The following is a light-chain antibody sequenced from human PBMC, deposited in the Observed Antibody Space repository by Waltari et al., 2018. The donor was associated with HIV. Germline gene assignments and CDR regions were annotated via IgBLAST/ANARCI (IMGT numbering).Light chain of an antibody. Sequence: QSALTQPASVSGSPGQSITISCTGTSSDVGGYNLVSWYQQHPGKAPKLMIYEVSKRSSGVSNRFSGSKSGNTASLTIAGLQAEDEADYYCCAYAGSTTYAIFGGGTKLTVL. CDR2: EVS. V-gene: IGLV2-23*02. CDR1: SSDVGGYNL. J-gene: IGLJ2*01. CDR3: CAYAGSTTYAI.